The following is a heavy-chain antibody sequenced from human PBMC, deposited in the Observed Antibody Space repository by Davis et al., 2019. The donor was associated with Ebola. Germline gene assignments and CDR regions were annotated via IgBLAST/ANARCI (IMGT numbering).Heavy chain of an antibody. D-gene: IGHD3-10*01. CDR2: IWYDGSNK. V-gene: IGHV3-33*01. Sequence: GESLKISCAASGFTFSSYGMHWVRQAPGKGLEWVAVIWYDGSNKYYADSVKGRFTISRDNSKNTLYLQMNSLRAEDTAVYYCARSATYYYGSGSWVYFDYWGQGTLVTVSS. CDR1: GFTFSSYG. J-gene: IGHJ4*02. CDR3: ARSATYYYGSGSWVYFDY.